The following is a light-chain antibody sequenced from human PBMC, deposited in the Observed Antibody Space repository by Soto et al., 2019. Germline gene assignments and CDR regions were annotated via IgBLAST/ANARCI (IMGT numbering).Light chain of an antibody. CDR2: ETS. CDR3: QVRTDWPHFNYP. V-gene: IGKV3-11*01. Sequence: EIVLTQSPASLSLSAGERVTLSCRASQSVDTMVAWYQQQVGRTPRLLIYETSNRATGVPGRFSGSGSGTDFTLTLSRLEPEDFAVYFCQVRTDWPHFNYPFGQGNKLEV. CDR1: QSVDTM. J-gene: IGKJ2*01.